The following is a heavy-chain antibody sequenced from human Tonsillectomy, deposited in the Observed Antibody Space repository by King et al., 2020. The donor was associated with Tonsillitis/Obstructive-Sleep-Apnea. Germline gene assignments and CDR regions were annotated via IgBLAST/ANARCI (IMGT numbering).Heavy chain of an antibody. D-gene: IGHD4-11*01. Sequence: VQLVESGAEVKKPGASVKVSCRASGYTFTSYYIHWVRQAPGPGLEWMGIINPSGGSRTYAQKFQGRITMTRDTSTSTVYMELGSLTSEDTAVFYCVRVRSKTFDFWGQGTLVTVSS. J-gene: IGHJ4*02. V-gene: IGHV1-46*01. CDR1: GYTFTSYY. CDR3: VRVRSKTFDF. CDR2: INPSGGSR.